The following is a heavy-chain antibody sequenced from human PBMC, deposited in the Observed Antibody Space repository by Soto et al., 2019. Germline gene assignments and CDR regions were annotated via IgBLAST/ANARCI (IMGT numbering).Heavy chain of an antibody. CDR3: AKVGELAVGGFDY. J-gene: IGHJ4*02. CDR1: GFTFSSYA. V-gene: IGHV3-23*01. D-gene: IGHD2-15*01. Sequence: EVQLLESGGGLVQPGGSLRLSCAASGFTFSSYAMSWDRQAPGKGLEWVSRISDTGGSTYYADSVKGRFTISRDSSKNTLYLQMNSLRADDTAIYYCAKVGELAVGGFDYWGQGTLVTVSS. CDR2: ISDTGGST.